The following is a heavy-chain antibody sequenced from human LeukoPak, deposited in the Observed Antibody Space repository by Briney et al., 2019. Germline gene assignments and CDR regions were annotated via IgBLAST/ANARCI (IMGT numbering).Heavy chain of an antibody. CDR1: GFTLSSYA. CDR2: ISDTGNT. J-gene: IGHJ4*02. V-gene: IGHV3-23*01. Sequence: GGSLRLSCAASGFTLSSYAMSWVRQAPGKGLEWVSAISDTGNTYHADSVKGRFTISRDSSKNTLFLQMNRLRPEDAAVHYCAKAPVTTCRGAFCYPFDYWGLGTLVTVSS. CDR3: AKAPVTTCRGAFCYPFDY. D-gene: IGHD2-15*01.